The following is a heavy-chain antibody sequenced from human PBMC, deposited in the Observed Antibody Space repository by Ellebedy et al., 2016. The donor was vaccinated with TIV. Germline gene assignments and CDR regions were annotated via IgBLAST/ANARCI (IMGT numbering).Heavy chain of an antibody. CDR1: GYSFTTYW. D-gene: IGHD2-21*01. Sequence: GGSLRLXCKGSGYSFTTYWIGWVRQMPGKGLEWMGIVNPGDSDTRYSPSFQGQVTISVDKSITTAYLQWSSLKASDTAMYYCARRDGDWGSWGQGTQVTVSS. CDR3: ARRDGDWGS. V-gene: IGHV5-51*01. J-gene: IGHJ5*02. CDR2: VNPGDSDT.